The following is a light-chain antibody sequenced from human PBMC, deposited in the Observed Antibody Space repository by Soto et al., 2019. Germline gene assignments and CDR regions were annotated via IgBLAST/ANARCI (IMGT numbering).Light chain of an antibody. CDR1: SSDVGANNY. V-gene: IGLV2-8*01. CDR3: SSFAGSKV. CDR2: EVS. Sequence: QSALTQPPSASGSPGQSVTISCTGSSSDVGANNYVSWYQQHPGKAPKLMIYEVSKRPSGVPDRFSGPKSGNTASLTVSGLQAEDEADYYCSSFAGSKVFGGGTKLTVL. J-gene: IGLJ2*01.